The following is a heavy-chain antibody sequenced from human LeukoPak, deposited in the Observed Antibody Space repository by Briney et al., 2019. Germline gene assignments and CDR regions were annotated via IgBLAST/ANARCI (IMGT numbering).Heavy chain of an antibody. CDR2: IRSKSEAGTT. CDR1: GFTFRDPW. CDR3: TTEPRQ. Sequence: GGSLRLSWVGSGFTFRDPWMSWVRQAPGKGLEWIGRIRSKSEAGTTEFAAPLKGRFTISRDDSKNTLYLQINSLTTDDTTVYYCTTEPRQWGQGTLVIVSS. V-gene: IGHV3-15*01. J-gene: IGHJ4*02.